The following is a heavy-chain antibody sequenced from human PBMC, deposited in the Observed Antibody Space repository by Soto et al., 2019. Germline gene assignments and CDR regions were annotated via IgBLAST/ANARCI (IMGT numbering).Heavy chain of an antibody. CDR1: GFTFSTYG. V-gene: IGHV3-33*01. J-gene: IGHJ4*02. CDR3: ARDFGYCSSTSCYTWHYFDY. D-gene: IGHD2-2*02. Sequence: QVQLVESGGGVVQPRRSLRLSCAASGFTFSTYGMHWVRQAPGKGLEWVAVIWYDGSNKYYAESVKGRFTISRDNSKKTLYLQMNSLRAEDTAVYYCARDFGYCSSTSCYTWHYFDYWGQGTLVTVSS. CDR2: IWYDGSNK.